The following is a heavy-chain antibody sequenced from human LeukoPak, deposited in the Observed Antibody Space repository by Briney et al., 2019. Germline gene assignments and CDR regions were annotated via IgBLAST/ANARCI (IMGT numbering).Heavy chain of an antibody. V-gene: IGHV4-39*01. Sequence: KASETLSLTCTVSGGSISSSSYYWGWIRQPPGKGLEWIGSIYYSGSTYYNPSLKSRITISVDTSKNQFSLKLSSVTAADTAVYYCARRYYYDSSGYYPFDYWGQGTLVTVSS. CDR2: IYYSGST. D-gene: IGHD3-22*01. CDR3: ARRYYYDSSGYYPFDY. J-gene: IGHJ4*02. CDR1: GGSISSSSYY.